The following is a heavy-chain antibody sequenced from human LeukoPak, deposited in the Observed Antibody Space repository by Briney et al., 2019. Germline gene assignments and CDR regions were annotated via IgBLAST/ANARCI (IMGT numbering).Heavy chain of an antibody. V-gene: IGHV3-33*01. CDR1: GFTFSTYG. Sequence: QPGRSLRLSCAASGFTFSTYGMHWVRQAPGKGVEWVAVIWYDGSNKYYADSVRGRFTISRDNFKNTLYLQMNSLRAEDTAVYYCARDLEIGSSSYYFDYWGQGTLVTVSS. J-gene: IGHJ4*02. CDR3: ARDLEIGSSSYYFDY. D-gene: IGHD3-3*01. CDR2: IWYDGSNK.